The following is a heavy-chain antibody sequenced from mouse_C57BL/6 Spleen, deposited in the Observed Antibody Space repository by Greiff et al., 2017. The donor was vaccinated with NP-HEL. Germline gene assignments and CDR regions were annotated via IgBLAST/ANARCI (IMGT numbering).Heavy chain of an antibody. V-gene: IGHV1-54*01. J-gene: IGHJ3*01. CDR1: GYAFTNYL. Sequence: VQLQQSGAELVRPGTSVKVSCKASGYAFTNYLIEWVKQRPGQGLEWIGVINPGSGGTNYNEKFKGKATLTADKSSSTAYMQLRSLTSEDSAVYFCARRFAYWGQGTLVTVSA. CDR3: ARRFAY. CDR2: INPGSGGT.